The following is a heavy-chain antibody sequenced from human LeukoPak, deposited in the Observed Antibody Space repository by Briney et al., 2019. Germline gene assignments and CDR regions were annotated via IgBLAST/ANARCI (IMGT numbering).Heavy chain of an antibody. V-gene: IGHV4-34*01. CDR1: SGSFSGYY. CDR3: ARGQGIVVVPAANWFDP. CDR2: INHSGST. Sequence: PSETLSLTCAVYSGSFSGYYWSWIRQPPGKGLEWIGEINHSGSTNYNPSLKCRVTISVDTSKNQFSLKLSSVTAADTAVYYCARGQGIVVVPAANWFDPWGQGTLVTVSS. J-gene: IGHJ5*02. D-gene: IGHD2-2*01.